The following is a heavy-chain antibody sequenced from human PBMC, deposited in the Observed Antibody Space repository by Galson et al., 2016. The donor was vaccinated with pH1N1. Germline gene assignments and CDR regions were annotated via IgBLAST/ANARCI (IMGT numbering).Heavy chain of an antibody. CDR1: GGSISSGGNY. D-gene: IGHD2-15*01. V-gene: IGHV4-31*03. CDR3: AREDLVVGEGWDNGLDL. Sequence: TLSLTCTVSGVSGGSISSGGNYWSWIRQHPGKGLEWIGNIHNSGSTGYNPSLKSRATISVDSSKSQFSLNLRAVTAADTAVYYCAREDLVVGEGWDNGLDLWGQGATVTVSS. J-gene: IGHJ6*02. CDR2: IHNSGST.